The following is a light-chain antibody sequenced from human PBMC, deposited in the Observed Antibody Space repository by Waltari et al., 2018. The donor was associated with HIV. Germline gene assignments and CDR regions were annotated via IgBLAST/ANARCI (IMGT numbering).Light chain of an antibody. CDR1: QSVSTY. Sequence: EIVFTQSPATLSLSPGARATLSCRDSQSVSTYLAWYQQKPGQAPRLLIYGASSRATGIPARFSGSGSGTDFTLTISSLEPGDFGVYYCHQRSNWPITFGQGTRLEIK. CDR3: HQRSNWPIT. J-gene: IGKJ5*01. CDR2: GAS. V-gene: IGKV3-11*01.